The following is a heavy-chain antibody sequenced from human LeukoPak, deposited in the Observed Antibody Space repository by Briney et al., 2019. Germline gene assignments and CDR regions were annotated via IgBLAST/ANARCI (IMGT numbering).Heavy chain of an antibody. Sequence: SETLSLTCNVSGVSISTHYWSWIRQSPGKGLEWIGYIYHNEITNYNPSLKSRVTISVDTSKNQFSLKLSSVTAADTAVYYCARVRIQLWLPVYYYMDVWGKGTTVTVSS. CDR2: IYHNEIT. V-gene: IGHV4-59*11. CDR3: ARVRIQLWLPVYYYMDV. CDR1: GVSISTHY. D-gene: IGHD5-18*01. J-gene: IGHJ6*03.